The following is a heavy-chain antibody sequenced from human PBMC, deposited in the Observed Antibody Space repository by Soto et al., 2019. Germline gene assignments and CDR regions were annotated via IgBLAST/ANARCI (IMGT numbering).Heavy chain of an antibody. D-gene: IGHD3-3*01. CDR2: IYYSGST. CDR1: GGSISSYY. J-gene: IGHJ3*02. V-gene: IGHV4-59*08. CDR3: ARNSPSTVRFLEYDAFDI. Sequence: SETLSLTCTVSGGSISSYYWSWIRQPPGKGLEWIGYIYYSGSTNYNPSLKSRVTISVDTSKNQFSLKLSSVTAADTAVYYCARNSPSTVRFLEYDAFDIWGQGTMVTVSS.